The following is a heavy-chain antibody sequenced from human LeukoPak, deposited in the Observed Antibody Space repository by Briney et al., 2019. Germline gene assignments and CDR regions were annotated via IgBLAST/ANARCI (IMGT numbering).Heavy chain of an antibody. V-gene: IGHV3-74*01. Sequence: GGSLRLSCSASGXIFSNYWMHWVRQAPGKGLVWVSRSNNDGSTTNYADSVKGRFTISRDNAKNTLYLQMNSLRGEDTAVYYCVRALASPDDYWGQGTLVTVSS. J-gene: IGHJ4*02. CDR3: VRALASPDDY. CDR2: SNNDGSTT. CDR1: GXIFSNYW.